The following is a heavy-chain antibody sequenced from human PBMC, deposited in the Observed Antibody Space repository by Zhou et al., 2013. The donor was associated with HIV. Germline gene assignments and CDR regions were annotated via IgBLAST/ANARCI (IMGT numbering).Heavy chain of an antibody. V-gene: IGHV1-58*02. CDR3: ATRYPGSGSYNYYYFAMDV. CDR1: GLTLISSV. CDR2: IVVGNGNT. Sequence: QMQLIQSGPEVKKPGTSVKVSCKASGLTLISSVIQWVRQARGQRPEWIGWIVVGNGNTNYAQKFQQRVTFNRDMSTNTVYMELRSLGSEDTAVYYCATRYPGSGSYNYYYFAMDVWGRTTSTVSS. D-gene: IGHD3-10*01. J-gene: IGHJ6*03.